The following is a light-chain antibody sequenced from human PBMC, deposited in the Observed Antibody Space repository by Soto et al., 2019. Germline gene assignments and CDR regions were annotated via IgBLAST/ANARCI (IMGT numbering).Light chain of an antibody. CDR3: AAWDDSLSGYVV. Sequence: QSVLTQPPSASGTPGQRVTISCSGSSSNIGSNYVYWYQQLPGTAPKLLIYSNNQRPSGVPDRSSGSKSGTSASLAIGGLRSDDEADYYCAAWDDSLSGYVVFGGGTKVTVL. J-gene: IGLJ2*01. CDR2: SNN. CDR1: SSNIGSNY. V-gene: IGLV1-47*01.